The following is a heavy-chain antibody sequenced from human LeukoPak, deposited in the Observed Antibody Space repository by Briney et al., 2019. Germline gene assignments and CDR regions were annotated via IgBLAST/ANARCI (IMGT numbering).Heavy chain of an antibody. V-gene: IGHV4-39*07. CDR2: IYYSGST. J-gene: IGHJ5*02. Sequence: SGTLSLTCTVSGGSISSSSYYWGWIRQPPGKGLEWIGSIYYSGSTYYNPSLKSRVTISVDTSKNQFSLRLSSVTAADTAVYYCARWSSTILYNWFDPWGQGTLVTVSS. CDR3: ARWSSTILYNWFDP. D-gene: IGHD2-2*01. CDR1: GGSISSSSYY.